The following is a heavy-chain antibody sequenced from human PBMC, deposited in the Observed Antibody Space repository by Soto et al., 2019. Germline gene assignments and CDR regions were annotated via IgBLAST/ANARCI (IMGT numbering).Heavy chain of an antibody. Sequence: SETLSLTCTVSGGSISSSSYYWGWIRQPPGKGLEWIGSIYYSGSTYYNPSLKSRVTISVDTSKNQFSLKLSSVTAADTAVYYCARDHYCTNGVCYTYYYYGMDVWGQGTTVTVS. CDR3: ARDHYCTNGVCYTYYYYGMDV. CDR1: GGSISSSSYY. J-gene: IGHJ6*02. V-gene: IGHV4-39*01. D-gene: IGHD2-8*01. CDR2: IYYSGST.